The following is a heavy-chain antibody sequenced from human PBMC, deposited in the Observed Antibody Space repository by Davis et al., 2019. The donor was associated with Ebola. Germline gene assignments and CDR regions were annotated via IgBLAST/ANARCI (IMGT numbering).Heavy chain of an antibody. CDR2: INAGNGNT. V-gene: IGHV1-3*01. CDR1: GYTFTSYG. J-gene: IGHJ4*02. D-gene: IGHD3-10*01. Sequence: AASVKVSCKASGYTFTSYGISWVRQAPGQGLEWMGWINAGNGNTKYSQKFQGRVTITRDTSASTAYMELSSLRSEDTAVYYCARLYYGEQDYWGQGTLVTVSS. CDR3: ARLYYGEQDY.